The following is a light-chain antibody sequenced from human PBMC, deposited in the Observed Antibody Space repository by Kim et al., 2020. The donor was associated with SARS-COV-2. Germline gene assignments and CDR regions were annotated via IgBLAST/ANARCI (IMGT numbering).Light chain of an antibody. CDR2: GAS. CDR1: QSVSSN. Sequence: VSRGERASLPCRASQSVSSNLAWYQQKPGQAPRLLIYGASTRATGIPAGFSGSGSGTEFTLTISSLQSEDFAVYYCQQYNNWPLTFGGGTKVDIK. J-gene: IGKJ4*01. V-gene: IGKV3-15*01. CDR3: QQYNNWPLT.